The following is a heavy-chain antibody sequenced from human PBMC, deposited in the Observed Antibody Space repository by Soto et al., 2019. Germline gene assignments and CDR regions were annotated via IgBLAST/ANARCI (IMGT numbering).Heavy chain of an antibody. CDR2: MNPDNGNT. V-gene: IGHV1-8*01. D-gene: IGHD3-3*01. Sequence: ASGKVCCKASGYTFSTYEINWLRRAAGQGLEWMGRMNPDNGNTGYAQKFQDRVTMTRNTSISTAYMELSSLRSDDTAVYYCARGPRESGEWLLFDYWGQGALVTVSS. J-gene: IGHJ4*02. CDR1: GYTFSTYE. CDR3: ARGPRESGEWLLFDY.